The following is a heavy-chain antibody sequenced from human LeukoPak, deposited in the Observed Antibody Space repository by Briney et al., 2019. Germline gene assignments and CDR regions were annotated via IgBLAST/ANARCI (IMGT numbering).Heavy chain of an antibody. CDR1: GFTFCPYP. J-gene: IGHJ4*02. V-gene: IGHV3-48*04. CDR3: ARDLGRDRYFDS. CDR2: ISGPSDTI. D-gene: IGHD5-24*01. Sequence: SGGSLRLSCAASGFTFCPYPMNWVRQAPGKGLEWVSYISGPSDTIHYADSVKGRFTISRDNAKNSLYLQMNSLGAEDTAVYYCARDLGRDRYFDSWGQGTLVTVSS.